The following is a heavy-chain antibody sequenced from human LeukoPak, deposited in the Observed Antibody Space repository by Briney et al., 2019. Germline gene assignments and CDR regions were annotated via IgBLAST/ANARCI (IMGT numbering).Heavy chain of an antibody. V-gene: IGHV3-53*01. CDR2: IYSGGRT. CDR3: ARGTWNPALLDS. Sequence: GGSLRLSCVVTGFNVSNTYMSWVRQAPGKGLEWVSVIYSGGRTYYADSVKGRFTMSRDNSKNTLYFQMNSLTAEDTAVYFCARGTWNPALLDSWGQGTLVTVSS. J-gene: IGHJ4*02. CDR1: GFNVSNTY. D-gene: IGHD1-1*01.